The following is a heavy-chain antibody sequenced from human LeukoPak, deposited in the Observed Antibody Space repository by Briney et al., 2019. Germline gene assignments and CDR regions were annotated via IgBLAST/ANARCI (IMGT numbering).Heavy chain of an antibody. CDR1: GYTFSSYA. CDR3: ARSDFDSSGYFTYYFDY. D-gene: IGHD3-22*01. V-gene: IGHV3-30*04. J-gene: IGHJ4*02. Sequence: GGSLRLSCAPSGYTFSSYAMHWVRQAPGKGLEWVAVISYDGSNKYYADSVKGRFTISRDNSKNTLYLQMNSLRAEDTAVYSSARSDFDSSGYFTYYFDYWGQGTLVTVSS. CDR2: ISYDGSNK.